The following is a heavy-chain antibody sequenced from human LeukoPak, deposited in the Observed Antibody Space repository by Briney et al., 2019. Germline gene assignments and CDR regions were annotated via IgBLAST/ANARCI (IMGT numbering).Heavy chain of an antibody. CDR2: INHSGST. J-gene: IGHJ4*02. CDR3: ATGYDSSWYPY. D-gene: IGHD6-13*01. Sequence: PSETLSLTCAVYGGSFSGYYWSWIRQPPGKGLEWIGEINHSGSTNYNPSLKSRVTISVDTSKNQLSLKLSSVTAADTAVYYCATGYDSSWYPYWGQGTLVTVSS. CDR1: GGSFSGYY. V-gene: IGHV4-34*01.